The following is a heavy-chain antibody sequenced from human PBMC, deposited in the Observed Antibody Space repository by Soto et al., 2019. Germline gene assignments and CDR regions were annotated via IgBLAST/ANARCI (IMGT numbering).Heavy chain of an antibody. CDR1: GYTFNSYG. V-gene: IGHV1-18*01. CDR3: ARGNRIEAFDI. D-gene: IGHD2-15*01. Sequence: ASVKLSCTTSGYTFNSYGISWVRQAPGQGLEWMGWISAYNGNTNYAQKLQGRVTVTTDTSTSTAYMELRSLTSDDTAVYYCARGNRIEAFDIWGQGTMVTV. CDR2: ISAYNGNT. J-gene: IGHJ3*02.